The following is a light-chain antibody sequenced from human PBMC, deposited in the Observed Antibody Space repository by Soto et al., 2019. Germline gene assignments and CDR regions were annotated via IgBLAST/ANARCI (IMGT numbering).Light chain of an antibody. CDR2: AAS. CDR3: QQHDVWTAT. CDR1: QSVNRN. J-gene: IGKJ1*01. V-gene: IGKV3-15*01. Sequence: ERVMTQSPVTLSVSPGEGATLSCSASQSVNRNLSWYQNKTGQAPRLLIYAASARATGIPARFSGSGYGTELTITISSLKYEDFAVYFCQQHDVWTATFGQGTKVDIK.